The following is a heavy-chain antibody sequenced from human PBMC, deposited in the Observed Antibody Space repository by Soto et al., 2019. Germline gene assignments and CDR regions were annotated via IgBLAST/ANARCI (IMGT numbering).Heavy chain of an antibody. D-gene: IGHD6-19*01. CDR1: GFTFSSYG. CDR2: ISYDGSNK. V-gene: IGHV3-30*18. Sequence: QVQLVESGGGVVQPGRSLRLSCAASGFTFSSYGMHWVRQAPGKGLEWVAVISYDGSNKYYADSVKGRFTISRDNSKNTLYLQMNSLRAEDTAVYYCAKVRTGYSSGLYGMDVWGQGTTVTVSS. J-gene: IGHJ6*02. CDR3: AKVRTGYSSGLYGMDV.